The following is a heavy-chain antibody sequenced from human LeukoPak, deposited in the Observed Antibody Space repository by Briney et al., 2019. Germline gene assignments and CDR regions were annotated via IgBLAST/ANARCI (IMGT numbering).Heavy chain of an antibody. J-gene: IGHJ4*02. CDR3: ARDLEDYYDSSGYFDY. CDR1: GGTFSSYA. V-gene: IGHV1-69*13. D-gene: IGHD3-22*01. CDR2: IIPIFGTA. Sequence: SVKVSCKASGGTFSSYAISWVRQAPGQGLEWMGGIIPIFGTANYAQKFQGRVTITADESTSTAYVELSSLRSEDTAVYYCARDLEDYYDSSGYFDYWGQGTLVTVSS.